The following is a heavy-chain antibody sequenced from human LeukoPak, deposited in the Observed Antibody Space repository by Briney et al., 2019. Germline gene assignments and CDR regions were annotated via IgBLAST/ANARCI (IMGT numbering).Heavy chain of an antibody. CDR1: GFTFSSYA. D-gene: IGHD6-13*01. V-gene: IGHV3-30*04. J-gene: IGHJ4*02. CDR2: ISYDGSNK. Sequence: PGGSLRLSCAASGFTFSSYAMHWVRQAPGKGLEWVAVISYDGSNKYYADSVKGRFTISRDNSKNTLYLQMNSLGAEDTAVYYCARDLVGGSSWSYYFDYWGQGTLVTVSS. CDR3: ARDLVGGSSWSYYFDY.